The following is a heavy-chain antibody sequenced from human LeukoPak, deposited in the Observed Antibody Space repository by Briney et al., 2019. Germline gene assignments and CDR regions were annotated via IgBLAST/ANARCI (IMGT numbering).Heavy chain of an antibody. CDR1: GFSFSDFW. V-gene: IGHV3-7*01. CDR2: IKPDGSAT. Sequence: GGSLRLTCAASGFSFSDFWMSWVRQAPGKGLEWVANIKPDGSATNYVDSVKGRFTISRDNAKNSLDLQMNSLRAEDTAVYYCARGGGSSSWGQGTLVTVSS. J-gene: IGHJ5*02. D-gene: IGHD6-6*01. CDR3: ARGGGSSS.